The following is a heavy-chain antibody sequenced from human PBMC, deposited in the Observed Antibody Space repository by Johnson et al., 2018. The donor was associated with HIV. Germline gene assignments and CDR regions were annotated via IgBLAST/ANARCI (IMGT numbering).Heavy chain of an antibody. CDR2: IRYDGNNK. V-gene: IGHV3-30*02. J-gene: IGHJ3*02. CDR1: GFTFSSYG. CDR3: ARVPDYGDYGDAFDI. D-gene: IGHD4-17*01. Sequence: QEQLVESGGGVVQPGGSLRLSCAASGFTFSSYGMHWVRQAPGKGLEWVTFIRYDGNNKYYADSMRGRLTISRDNSKNTVYLQMKILRAEDTAVYYCARVPDYGDYGDAFDIWGQGTMVTVSS.